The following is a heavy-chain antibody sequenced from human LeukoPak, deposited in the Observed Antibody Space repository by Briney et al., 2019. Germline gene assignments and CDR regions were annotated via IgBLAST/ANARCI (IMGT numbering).Heavy chain of an antibody. CDR1: GYTFTSYY. D-gene: IGHD5-24*01. J-gene: IGHJ3*01. Sequence: ASVKVSCKASGYTFTSYYIHWVRHAPGQGLEWMGLINPGGGNTNYAQNFQGRVTMTRDTSTSTVYMELSSLRSEDTAIYYCARIRDGYNDAYDVWGQGTVVTVPS. CDR3: ARIRDGYNDAYDV. CDR2: INPGGGNT. V-gene: IGHV1-46*01.